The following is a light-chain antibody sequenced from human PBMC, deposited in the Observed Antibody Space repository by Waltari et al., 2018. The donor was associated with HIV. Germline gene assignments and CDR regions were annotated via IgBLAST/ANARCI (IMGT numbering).Light chain of an antibody. Sequence: QSVLTQPPSASGTPGQRVTISCSGSSSNLGSNDVHWYQQRPGTAPKLLIYRNKQRPSGVPDRFSGSKSGTSASLAISGLRSEDEADYYCAAWDDSLSGWVFGGGTKLTVL. CDR1: SSNLGSND. J-gene: IGLJ3*02. V-gene: IGLV1-47*01. CDR2: RNK. CDR3: AAWDDSLSGWV.